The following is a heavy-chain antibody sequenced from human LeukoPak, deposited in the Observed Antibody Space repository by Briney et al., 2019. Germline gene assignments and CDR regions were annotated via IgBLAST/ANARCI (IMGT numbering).Heavy chain of an antibody. CDR2: IYYYSGST. D-gene: IGHD3-10*01. V-gene: IGHV4-39*07. J-gene: IGHJ5*02. Sequence: SETLSLTCTVSGGSIRNKYWSWIRQPPGKGLEWIGSIYYYSGSTYYNPSLKSRVTISVDTSKNQFSLRLSSVTAADTAVYYCARGRGEGRGISMVRGVRAPSYNWFDPWGHGTLVTVSS. CDR3: ARGRGEGRGISMVRGVRAPSYNWFDP. CDR1: GGSIRNKY.